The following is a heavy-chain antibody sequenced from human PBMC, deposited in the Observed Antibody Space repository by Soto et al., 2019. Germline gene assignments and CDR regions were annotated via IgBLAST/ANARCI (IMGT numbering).Heavy chain of an antibody. V-gene: IGHV5-10-1*01. J-gene: IGHJ6*02. D-gene: IGHD2-8*01. CDR1: GYSFTSYW. CDR2: IDPSDSYT. CDR3: GRGLSYYGMDV. Sequence: GESLKISCKGSGYSFTSYWISWVRQMPGKGLEWMGRIDPSDSYTNYSPSFQGHVTISTDKSITTAYLQWSSLKASDTAMYYCGRGLSYYGMDVWGQGTTVTVSS.